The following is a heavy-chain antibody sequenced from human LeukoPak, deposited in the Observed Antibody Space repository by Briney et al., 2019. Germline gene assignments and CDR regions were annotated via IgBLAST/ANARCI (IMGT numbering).Heavy chain of an antibody. CDR2: IYYSGST. CDR3: ARLIPFYFDY. J-gene: IGHJ4*02. Sequence: SETLSLTCTVSGGSISSDYWSWIRQPPGKGLEWIGYIYYSGSTNYNPSLKSRVTISVDTSKNQFSLRLRSVTAADTAVYYCARLIPFYFDYWGQGILVTVPS. CDR1: GGSISSDY. V-gene: IGHV4-59*01.